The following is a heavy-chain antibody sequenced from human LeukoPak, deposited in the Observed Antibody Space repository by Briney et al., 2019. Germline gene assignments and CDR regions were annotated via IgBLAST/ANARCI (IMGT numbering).Heavy chain of an antibody. Sequence: GGSLRLSCAASGFTLTDYSMTWVRQAPGKGLEWVSSISTVSTYKFYSDSVKGRFTISRDNAKNILYLQMSSLSAEDTAVYYCARDGSGFYLYYYMDVWGRGTPVTVSS. J-gene: IGHJ6*03. D-gene: IGHD6-25*01. CDR3: ARDGSGFYLYYYMDV. CDR2: ISTVSTYK. V-gene: IGHV3-21*01. CDR1: GFTLTDYS.